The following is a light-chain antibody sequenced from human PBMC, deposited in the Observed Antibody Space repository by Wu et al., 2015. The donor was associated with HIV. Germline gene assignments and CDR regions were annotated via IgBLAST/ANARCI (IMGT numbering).Light chain of an antibody. V-gene: IGKV3-11*01. J-gene: IGKJ2*01. CDR3: QQFEF. CDR2: DSS. Sequence: EVVLTQSPGTLSLSPGESATLFCKVSQSGNSLTWIQKRRGQAPRLLIYDSSRRASGVPDRFIGSGSGTDFSLTIKNVIREDFAVYFRQQFEFFGLGTALEI. CDR1: QSGNS.